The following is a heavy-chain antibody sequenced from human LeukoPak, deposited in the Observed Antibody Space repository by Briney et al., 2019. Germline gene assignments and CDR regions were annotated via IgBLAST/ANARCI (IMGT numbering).Heavy chain of an antibody. CDR2: IYYSGST. CDR3: ARRVAAIFDY. J-gene: IGHJ4*02. Sequence: SSETLSLTCTVSGGSISSGGYYWGWIRQPPGKGLEWIGSIYYSGSTYYNPSLKSRVTISVDTSKNQFSLKLSSVTAADTAVYYCARRVAAIFDYWGQGTLVTVSS. CDR1: GGSISSGGYY. V-gene: IGHV4-39*01. D-gene: IGHD6-6*01.